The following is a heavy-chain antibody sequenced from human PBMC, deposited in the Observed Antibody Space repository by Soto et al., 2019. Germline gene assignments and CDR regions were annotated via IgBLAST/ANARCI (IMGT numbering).Heavy chain of an antibody. J-gene: IGHJ4*02. V-gene: IGHV3-30*18. CDR3: AKDRGGDCPDNSCYFGADY. CDR1: GFTFSSYG. D-gene: IGHD2-2*01. CDR2: ISDTGSRH. Sequence: PGGSLRLSCVGSGFTFSSYGMHWVRQAPGKGLECVAVISDTGSRHYYAASVEGRFTISRENSKNTLSLHMDRLRVEDTAVYYCAKDRGGDCPDNSCYFGADYWGQGT.